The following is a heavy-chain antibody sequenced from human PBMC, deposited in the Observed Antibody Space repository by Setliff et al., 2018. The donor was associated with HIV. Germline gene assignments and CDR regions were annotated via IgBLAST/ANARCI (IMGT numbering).Heavy chain of an antibody. CDR2: INAGKGDT. CDR1: GYTFTNFA. Sequence: ASVKVSCKASGYTFTNFAIHWLRQAPGQRFEWVGWINAGKGDTKYAQNFQGRVTISSDTSATTAFMEMRSLKSEDTAVYYCARNGCSGDCYFWDLDYWGQGTVVTVSS. CDR3: ARNGCSGDCYFWDLDY. J-gene: IGHJ4*02. V-gene: IGHV1-3*01. D-gene: IGHD2-21*02.